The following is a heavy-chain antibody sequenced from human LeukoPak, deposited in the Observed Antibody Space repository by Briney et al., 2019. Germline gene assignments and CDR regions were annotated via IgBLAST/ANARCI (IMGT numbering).Heavy chain of an antibody. V-gene: IGHV3-23*01. Sequence: GGSLRLSCAASGFTFSSYAMSWVRRAPGMGLERVSAIIASGGSAYYADSMKGRFTISRDNSKDTLYLQMNSLRVEDTAVHYCAKQSPAAGTDYWGQGTLVTVSS. J-gene: IGHJ4*02. CDR1: GFTFSSYA. CDR3: AKQSPAAGTDY. CDR2: IIASGGSA. D-gene: IGHD6-13*01.